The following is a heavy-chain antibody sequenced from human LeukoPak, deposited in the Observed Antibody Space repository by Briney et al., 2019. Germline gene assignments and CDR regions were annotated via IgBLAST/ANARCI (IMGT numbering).Heavy chain of an antibody. CDR1: GFSLSNYW. D-gene: IGHD3-10*01. CDR3: AWYGVTHGLDV. Sequence: GGSLRLSCAASGFSLSNYWMSWVRQPPAKGLEWVANINQVGSDKYYVDSVMGRFTISKDNAKNSVYLQMNSLRPEDTAIYYCAWYGVTHGLDVWGQGTTVTVSS. CDR2: INQVGSDK. V-gene: IGHV3-7*01. J-gene: IGHJ6*02.